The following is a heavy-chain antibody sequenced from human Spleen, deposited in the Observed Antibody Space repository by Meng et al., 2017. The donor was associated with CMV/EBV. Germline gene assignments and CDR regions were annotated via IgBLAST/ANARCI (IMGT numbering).Heavy chain of an antibody. D-gene: IGHD4-17*01. J-gene: IGHJ5*02. Sequence: SFGAFGFAFIFLWMSGFRQAAAKGLVWVSDINADGSRTDSADSVKGRFTISRDNAKKRLFLQMNSLRAGDTALYFCVRVRYGDYAESWGQGTLVTVSS. CDR2: INADGSRT. CDR3: VRVRYGDYAES. CDR1: GFAFIFLW. V-gene: IGHV3-74*01.